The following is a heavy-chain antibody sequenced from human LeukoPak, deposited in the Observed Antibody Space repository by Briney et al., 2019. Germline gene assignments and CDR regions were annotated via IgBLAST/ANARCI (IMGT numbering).Heavy chain of an antibody. Sequence: GGSLRLSCAASGFTFSTFAMIWVRQPPGKGLEWVSSIFPSGGEIHYGDSVKGRFTISRDNAKKSLYLQMNSLRAEDTAVYYCARGRRKIPFVVVPAGFDYWGQGTLVTVSS. J-gene: IGHJ4*02. CDR3: ARGRRKIPFVVVPAGFDY. D-gene: IGHD2-2*01. CDR1: GFTFSTFA. V-gene: IGHV3-21*01. CDR2: IFPSGGEI.